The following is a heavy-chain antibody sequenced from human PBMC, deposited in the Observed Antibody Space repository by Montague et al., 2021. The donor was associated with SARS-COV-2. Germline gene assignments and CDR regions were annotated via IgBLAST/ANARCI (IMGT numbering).Heavy chain of an antibody. CDR3: TQERGPGRTTWHYFDY. J-gene: IGHJ4*02. D-gene: IGHD1-14*01. Sequence: CAISGDSVSSNIAAWNWIRQSPSRGLEWLGRTYYRSKWYNDYAVSVRSRITISPDTSKNQFFLQLNSVTPEDTAVYYCTQERGPGRTTWHYFDYWGQGTLVTASS. CDR2: TYYRSKWYN. V-gene: IGHV6-1*01. CDR1: GDSVSSNIAA.